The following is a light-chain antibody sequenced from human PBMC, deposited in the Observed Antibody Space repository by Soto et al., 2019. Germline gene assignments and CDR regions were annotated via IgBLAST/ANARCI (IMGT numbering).Light chain of an antibody. CDR3: QSYDTNLSGGFL. J-gene: IGLJ1*01. Sequence: QSVLTESPSVSGAPGQRVSISCTGTSSNIGAGFDVHWYQQLPATAPKLLIYGNNNRPSGVPDRFSGSKSGTSASLAITGLQAEDEADYYCQSYDTNLSGGFLFGTGTKLTVL. CDR1: SSNIGAGFD. V-gene: IGLV1-40*01. CDR2: GNN.